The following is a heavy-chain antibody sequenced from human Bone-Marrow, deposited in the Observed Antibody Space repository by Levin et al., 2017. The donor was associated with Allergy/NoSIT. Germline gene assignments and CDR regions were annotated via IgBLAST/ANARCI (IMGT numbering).Heavy chain of an antibody. CDR3: ARGAAVAVCYFDY. Sequence: PGASVKVSCKASGYTFTGYYMHWVRQAPGQGLEWMGWINPNSGGTNYAQKFQGRVTMTRDTSISTAYMELSRLRSDDTAVYYCARGAAVAVCYFDYWGQGTLVTVSS. CDR2: INPNSGGT. V-gene: IGHV1-2*02. D-gene: IGHD6-19*01. CDR1: GYTFTGYY. J-gene: IGHJ4*02.